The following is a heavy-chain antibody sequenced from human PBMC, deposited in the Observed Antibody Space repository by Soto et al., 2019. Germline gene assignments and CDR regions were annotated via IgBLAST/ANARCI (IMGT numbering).Heavy chain of an antibody. CDR2: IYWDDDK. CDR3: AHSLLYSGSGSSYYYFDY. J-gene: IGHJ4*02. V-gene: IGHV2-5*02. CDR1: GFSLSTSGVG. D-gene: IGHD3-10*01. Sequence: QITLKESGPPLVKPTQTLTLTCTFSGFSLSTSGVGVGWIRQPPGKALEWLALIYWDDDKRYSPSLKSRLTITKDTSKNQVVLTMTNMDPVDTATYYCAHSLLYSGSGSSYYYFDYWGQGTLVTVSS.